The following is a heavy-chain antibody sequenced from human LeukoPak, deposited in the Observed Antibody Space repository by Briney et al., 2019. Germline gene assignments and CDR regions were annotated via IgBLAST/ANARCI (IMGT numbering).Heavy chain of an antibody. CDR1: GLTFSNFA. CDR2: IINSGDT. Sequence: PGGSLRLSCAASGLTFSNFAMSWVRRTPGKGLEWVSGIINSGDTLYGDSVEGRFTISRDNSKNTLYLEMNSLRAEDTAIYYCAKMKGHPLPKYYMDVWGQGTTVTVSS. CDR3: AKMKGHPLPKYYMDV. V-gene: IGHV3-23*01. J-gene: IGHJ6*01. D-gene: IGHD1-26*01.